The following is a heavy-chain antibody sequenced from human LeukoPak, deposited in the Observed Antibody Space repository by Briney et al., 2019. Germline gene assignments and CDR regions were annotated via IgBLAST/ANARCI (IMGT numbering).Heavy chain of an antibody. J-gene: IGHJ4*02. CDR2: ISSSGSTI. CDR1: GFTFSNYE. V-gene: IGHV3-48*03. Sequence: GGSLRLSCAASGFTFSNYEMNWVRQAPGKGLEWVSYISSSGSTIYYADSVKGRFTISRDNSKNTLYLQMNSLRAEDTAVYYCAKDADHSGYDLFDYWGQGTLVTVSS. CDR3: AKDADHSGYDLFDY. D-gene: IGHD5-12*01.